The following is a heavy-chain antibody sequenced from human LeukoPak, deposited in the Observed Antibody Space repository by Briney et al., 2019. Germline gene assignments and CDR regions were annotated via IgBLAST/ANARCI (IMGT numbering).Heavy chain of an antibody. D-gene: IGHD4-17*01. CDR2: ISYDGSNK. CDR1: GFTFSSYA. J-gene: IGHJ5*02. CDR3: ARGLRALSHKYNWFDP. V-gene: IGHV3-30-3*01. Sequence: GRSLRLSCAASGFTFSSYAMHWVRQAPGKGLEWVAVISYDGSNKYYADSVKGRFTISRDNSKNTLYLQMNSLRAEDTAVYYCARGLRALSHKYNWFDPWGQGTLVTVSS.